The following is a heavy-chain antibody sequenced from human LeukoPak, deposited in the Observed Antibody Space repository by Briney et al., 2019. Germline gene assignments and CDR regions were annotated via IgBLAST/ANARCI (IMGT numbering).Heavy chain of an antibody. J-gene: IGHJ4*02. CDR3: ATPGYSSGWYVY. CDR2: INNSGGIT. Sequence: GGSLRLSCAASGFTFRSYAMSWVRQVPGKGLDWVSVINNSGGITYYADSVKGRFTISRDNSKNTLYLQMNSLRAEDTAVYYCATPGYSSGWYVYWGQGTLVTVSS. D-gene: IGHD6-19*01. V-gene: IGHV3-23*01. CDR1: GFTFRSYA.